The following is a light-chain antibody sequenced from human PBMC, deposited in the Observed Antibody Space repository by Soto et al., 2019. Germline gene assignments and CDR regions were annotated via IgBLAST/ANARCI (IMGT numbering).Light chain of an antibody. J-gene: IGKJ1*01. V-gene: IGKV3-20*01. CDR2: EAS. CDR3: QQYRT. Sequence: DIVWTQPPGTLAVSPGESATPSCSVSQSVNSSSLAWYQQNPGQAPRLLIYEASSRPTGIPDRFSGSGSGTDFTLTISRLEPEDFAVYYCQQYRTFGQGTKVDIK. CDR1: QSVNSSS.